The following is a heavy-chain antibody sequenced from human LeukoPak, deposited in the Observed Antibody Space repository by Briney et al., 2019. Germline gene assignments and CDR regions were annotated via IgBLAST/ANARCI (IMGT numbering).Heavy chain of an antibody. Sequence: SETLSLTCTVSGGSISSYYWSWIRQPPGKGLEWIGYIYYSGSTYYNPSLKSRVTISVDTSKNQFSLKLSSVTAADTAVYYCAREVVPADYDYWGQGTLVTVSS. V-gene: IGHV4-59*12. CDR2: IYYSGST. D-gene: IGHD2-2*01. CDR3: AREVVPADYDY. J-gene: IGHJ4*02. CDR1: GGSISSYY.